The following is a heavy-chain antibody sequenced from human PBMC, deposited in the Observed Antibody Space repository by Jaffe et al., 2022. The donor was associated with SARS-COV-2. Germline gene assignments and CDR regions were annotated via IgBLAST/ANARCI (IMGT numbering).Heavy chain of an antibody. Sequence: QLQLQESGPGLVKPSETLSLTCTVSGDSISSNSYYWGWIRQPPGKGLEWIGSMYYSGNTYYNPSLKSRVTISVDTSKNQFSLNLISVTAADTAVYYCARNRIEGPMVRGLTRKLNWFDPWGQGTLVTVSS. D-gene: IGHD3-10*01. CDR2: MYYSGNT. J-gene: IGHJ5*02. V-gene: IGHV4-39*01. CDR3: ARNRIEGPMVRGLTRKLNWFDP. CDR1: GDSISSNSYY.